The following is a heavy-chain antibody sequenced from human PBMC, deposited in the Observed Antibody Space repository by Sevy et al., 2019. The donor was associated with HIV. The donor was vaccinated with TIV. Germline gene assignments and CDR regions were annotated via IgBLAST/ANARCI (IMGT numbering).Heavy chain of an antibody. Sequence: SETLSLTCTVSGGSISRSSYYWGWIRQPPGKGLEWIGSIYSTGSTSYNPSLKGRVTLSADTSKNQFSLKLDSVSAADTAVYYCATPRGRDWYEGTGCYFDLWGRGALVTVSS. CDR3: ATPRGRDWYEGTGCYFDL. CDR2: IYSTGST. D-gene: IGHD6-19*01. J-gene: IGHJ2*01. V-gene: IGHV4-39*01. CDR1: GGSISRSSYY.